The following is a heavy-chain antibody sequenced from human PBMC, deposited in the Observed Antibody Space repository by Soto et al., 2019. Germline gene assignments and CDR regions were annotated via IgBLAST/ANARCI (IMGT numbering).Heavy chain of an antibody. J-gene: IGHJ4*02. D-gene: IGHD1-26*01. V-gene: IGHV3-66*01. CDR2: IYSGGST. Sequence: GGSLRLSCAASGFTVSSNYMSWVRQAPGKGLEWVSVIYSGGSTYYADSVKGRFTISRDNSKNTLYLQMNSLRAEDTAVYYCAREGAPEYYFDYWGQGTLVTVSS. CDR1: GFTVSSNY. CDR3: AREGAPEYYFDY.